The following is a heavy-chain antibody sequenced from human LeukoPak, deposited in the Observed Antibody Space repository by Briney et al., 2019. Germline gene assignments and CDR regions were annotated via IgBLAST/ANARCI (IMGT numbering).Heavy chain of an antibody. J-gene: IGHJ4*02. V-gene: IGHV3-48*03. CDR3: AGEWPYCSGGSCYFDY. CDR2: ISSSGSTI. D-gene: IGHD2-15*01. Sequence: GGSLRLSCAASGFTFSSYEMNWVRQAPGKGLEWVSYISSSGSTIYYADSVKGRFTISRDNAKNSLYLQMNSLRAEDTAIYYCAGEWPYCSGGSCYFDYWGQGTLVTVSS. CDR1: GFTFSSYE.